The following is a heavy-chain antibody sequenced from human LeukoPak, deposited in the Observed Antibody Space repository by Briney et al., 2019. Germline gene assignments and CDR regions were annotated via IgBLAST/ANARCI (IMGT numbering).Heavy chain of an antibody. CDR2: IIPIFGTA. J-gene: IGHJ6*03. Sequence: EASVRVSCKASGGTSSSYAISWVRQAPGQGLEWMGGIIPIFGTANYAQKFQGRVTITADESTSTAYMELSSLRSEDTAVYYCARGGNFLTGYYYYMDVWGKGTTVTVSS. CDR3: ARGGNFLTGYYYYMDV. V-gene: IGHV1-69*13. CDR1: GGTSSSYA.